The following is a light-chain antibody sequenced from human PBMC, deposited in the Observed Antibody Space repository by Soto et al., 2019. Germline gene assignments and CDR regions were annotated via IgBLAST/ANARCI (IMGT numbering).Light chain of an antibody. CDR2: EVG. CDR1: SSDIGTYIY. J-gene: IGLJ2*01. V-gene: IGLV2-14*01. CDR3: SSYTSSNSVV. Sequence: QLVLTQPASVSGSPGQSITISCTGTSSDIGTYIYVSWYLQHPGKAPKLLIYEVGNRPSGVSNRFSGSKSGNTASLTISGLQAEDEADYYCSSYTSSNSVVFGGGTKVTVL.